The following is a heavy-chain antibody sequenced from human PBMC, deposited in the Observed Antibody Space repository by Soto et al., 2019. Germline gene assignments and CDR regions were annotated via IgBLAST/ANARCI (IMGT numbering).Heavy chain of an antibody. CDR2: ISAYNGNT. D-gene: IGHD3-22*01. V-gene: IGHV1-18*01. CDR3: TRHFDTAGYYQFNEAFDV. CDR1: GYTFASYA. Sequence: ASVKVSCKASGYTFASYAISWMRQAPGQGLEWMGWISAYNGNTNYAQKLQGRVTMTTDTSTSTAYMELRSLRSDDTAVYYCTRHFDTAGYYQFNEAFDVWGLGTLVTVSS. J-gene: IGHJ3*01.